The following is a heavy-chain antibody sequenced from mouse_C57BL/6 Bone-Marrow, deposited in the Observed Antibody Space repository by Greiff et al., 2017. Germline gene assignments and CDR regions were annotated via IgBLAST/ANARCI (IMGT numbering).Heavy chain of an antibody. CDR1: GFNIKDDY. CDR2: IDPENGDT. V-gene: IGHV14-4*01. Sequence: VQLQQSGAELVRPGASVKLSCTASGFNIKDDYMHWVKQRPEQGLEWIGWIDPENGDTEYASKFQGKATITADTSSNTAYLQLSSLTSEDTAVXYCTTGGSSPYYYAMDYWGQGTSVTVSS. J-gene: IGHJ4*01. D-gene: IGHD1-1*01. CDR3: TTGGSSPYYYAMDY.